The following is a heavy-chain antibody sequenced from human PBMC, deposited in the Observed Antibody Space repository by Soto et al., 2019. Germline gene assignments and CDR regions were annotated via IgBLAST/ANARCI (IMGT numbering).Heavy chain of an antibody. Sequence: GGSLRLSCASCGVTVWNYAMNWFRQAPGKGLEWVSAISNSFSDGNTHYADSVKGRFTISRDNDKNTVFLEMNSLSAEDKAVYYCAKVFSPEGGNYFDYWGQGTLVT. J-gene: IGHJ4*02. V-gene: IGHV3-23*01. CDR1: GVTVWNYA. CDR3: AKVFSPEGGNYFDY. CDR2: ISNSFSDGNT.